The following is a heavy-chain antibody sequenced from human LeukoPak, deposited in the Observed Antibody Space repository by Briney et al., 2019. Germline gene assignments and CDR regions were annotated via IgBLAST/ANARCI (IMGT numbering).Heavy chain of an antibody. CDR2: IGSSSSYI. CDR1: GFTFSSYD. Sequence: GGSLRLSCAASGFTFSSYDMSWVRQAPGKGLEWVSSIGSSSSYIYYADSVKGRFTISRDNAKNSLYLQMNSLRVEDTAVYFCATPWSDSDPPWGQGTLVTVSS. D-gene: IGHD3-22*01. J-gene: IGHJ5*02. V-gene: IGHV3-21*01. CDR3: ATPWSDSDPP.